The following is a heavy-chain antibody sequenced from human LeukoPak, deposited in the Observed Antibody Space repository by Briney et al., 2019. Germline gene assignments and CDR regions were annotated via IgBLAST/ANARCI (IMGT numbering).Heavy chain of an antibody. CDR3: ARNDYVWGSYRTTFDY. V-gene: IGHV3-23*01. Sequence: GGSLRLSCAASGFTFRSYGMNWVRQAPGKGLDWVSAISGSGGSTYYADSVKGRFTISRDNAKNSLYLQMNSLRAEDTAVYYCARNDYVWGSYRTTFDYWGQGTLVTVSS. J-gene: IGHJ4*02. D-gene: IGHD3-16*02. CDR1: GFTFRSYG. CDR2: ISGSGGST.